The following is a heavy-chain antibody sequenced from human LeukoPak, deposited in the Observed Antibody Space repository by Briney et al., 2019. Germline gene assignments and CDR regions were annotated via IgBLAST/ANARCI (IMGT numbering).Heavy chain of an antibody. J-gene: IGHJ4*02. D-gene: IGHD6-19*01. Sequence: SVKVSCKASGGTFSSHGISWVRQAPGQGLEWMGGIIPIFGTANYAQKFQGRVTITADKSTSTAYMELSSLRSEDTAMYYCASGSSGWYYFDYWGRGTLVTVSS. CDR1: GGTFSSHG. V-gene: IGHV1-69*06. CDR3: ASGSSGWYYFDY. CDR2: IIPIFGTA.